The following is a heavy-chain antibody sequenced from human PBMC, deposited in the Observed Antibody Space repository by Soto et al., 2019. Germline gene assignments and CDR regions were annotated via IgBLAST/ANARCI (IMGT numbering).Heavy chain of an antibody. CDR3: PRASGDYLYFFDY. Sequence: TLSLTCTVSGGSITNENYYWSWIRQPPGKGLEWVGYTYWTGSAYYNPSLKGRVTISLDTASNQFSLNLSSVTAADTAVFYCPRASGDYLYFFDYWGQGALVTVSS. J-gene: IGHJ4*02. CDR1: GGSITNENYY. CDR2: TYWTGSA. D-gene: IGHD4-17*01. V-gene: IGHV4-30-4*01.